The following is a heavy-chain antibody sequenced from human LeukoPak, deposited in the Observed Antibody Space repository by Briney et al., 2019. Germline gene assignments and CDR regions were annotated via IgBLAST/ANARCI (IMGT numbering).Heavy chain of an antibody. Sequence: GRSLRLSCAASGFTFDDYAMHWVRQAPGKGLEWVSGISWNSGSIGYADSVKGRFTISRDNAKNSLYLQMNSLRAEDTALYYCAKEGFTLYYFDYWGQGTLVTVSS. CDR3: AKEGFTLYYFDY. J-gene: IGHJ4*02. CDR2: ISWNSGSI. CDR1: GFTFDDYA. V-gene: IGHV3-9*01.